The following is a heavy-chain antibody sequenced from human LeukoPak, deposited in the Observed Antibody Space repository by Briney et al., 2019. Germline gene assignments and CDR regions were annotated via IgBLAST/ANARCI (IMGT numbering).Heavy chain of an antibody. CDR2: ISSSSSYI. D-gene: IGHD2-2*02. V-gene: IGHV3-21*01. J-gene: IGHJ6*02. CDR1: GFTFSSYS. CDR3: AREPVVVPAAIGYYYYGMDV. Sequence: PGGSLRLSCAASGFTFSSYSMNWVRQAPGKGLEWVSSISSSSSYIYYADSVKGRFTISRDNAKNSLYLQMNSLRAEDTAVYYCAREPVVVPAAIGYYYYGMDVWGQGTTVTVSS.